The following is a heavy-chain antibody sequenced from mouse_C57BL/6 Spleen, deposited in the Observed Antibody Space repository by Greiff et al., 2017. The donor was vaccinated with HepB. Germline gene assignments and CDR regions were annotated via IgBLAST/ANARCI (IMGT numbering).Heavy chain of an antibody. CDR1: GYTFTSYW. J-gene: IGHJ2*01. CDR3: ARARPYYFDY. CDR2: IYPGSGST. V-gene: IGHV1-55*01. Sequence: QVQLKQPGAELVKPGASVKMSCKASGYTFTSYWITWVKQRPGQGLEWIGDIYPGSGSTNYNEKFKSKATLTVDTSSSTAYMQLSSLTSEASAVYYCARARPYYFDYWGQGTTLTVSS.